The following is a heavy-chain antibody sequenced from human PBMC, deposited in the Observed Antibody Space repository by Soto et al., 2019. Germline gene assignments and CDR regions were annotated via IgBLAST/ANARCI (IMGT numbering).Heavy chain of an antibody. J-gene: IGHJ4*02. Sequence: EVQLVESGGGLVQPGGSLRLSCAASGFTFSSYWMSWVRPAPGKGLEWVANIKQDGSEKYYVDSVKGRFTISRDNAKKSLYLQMNSLRAEDTAVYYCARVEVEWTLEYWGQGTLVTVSS. V-gene: IGHV3-7*01. CDR3: ARVEVEWTLEY. D-gene: IGHD3-3*01. CDR2: IKQDGSEK. CDR1: GFTFSSYW.